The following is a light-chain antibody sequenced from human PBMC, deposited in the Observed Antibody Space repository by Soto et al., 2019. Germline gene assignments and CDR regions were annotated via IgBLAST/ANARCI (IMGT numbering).Light chain of an antibody. CDR1: QSISTW. V-gene: IGKV1-5*03. CDR2: RAS. CDR3: QQYNSYSWT. Sequence: DIQMNQPPSSLSASLGDGVTITCRASQSISTWLAWFQQKPGKAPKLLIYRASSLESGVPSRFSGNRSGTEFTLTISSLQPDDFATYYCQQYNSYSWTFGQGTKVDIK. J-gene: IGKJ1*01.